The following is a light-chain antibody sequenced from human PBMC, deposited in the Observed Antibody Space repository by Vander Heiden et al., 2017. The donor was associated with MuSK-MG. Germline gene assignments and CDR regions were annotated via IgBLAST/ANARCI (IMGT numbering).Light chain of an antibody. J-gene: IGLJ3*02. Sequence: QSAPTRPASVSGSPGQSITISCTGTSSDVGGYNYVSWYQQHPGTAPKLMCYDVSNRPSGVSNRFAGTKAGTTALPTISGLQAEDDAYYYCTSYTSSSTGVFGGGTKLTVL. CDR3: TSYTSSSTGV. CDR2: DVS. CDR1: SSDVGGYNY. V-gene: IGLV2-14*01.